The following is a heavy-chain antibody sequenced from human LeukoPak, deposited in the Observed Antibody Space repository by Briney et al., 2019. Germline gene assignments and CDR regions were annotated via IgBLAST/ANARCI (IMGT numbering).Heavy chain of an antibody. D-gene: IGHD7-27*01. J-gene: IGHJ4*02. CDR2: IYYSGSI. CDR3: ARAGSGYYFDF. V-gene: IGHV4-59*01. Sequence: SETLSLTCTVSGGSISSYYWSWTRQPPGKGLEWIGYIYYSGSINYNPSLKSRVTISVDTSKNQFSLKLSSVTAADTAVYYCARAGSGYYFDFWGQGTLVTVSS. CDR1: GGSISSYY.